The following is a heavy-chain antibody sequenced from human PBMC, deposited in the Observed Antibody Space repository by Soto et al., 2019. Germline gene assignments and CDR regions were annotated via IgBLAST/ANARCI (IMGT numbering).Heavy chain of an antibody. CDR1: GGSVSSGSYY. CDR3: ARDLRLDSSWYSRWFDP. CDR2: IYYSGST. Sequence: KASETLSLTCTVSGGSVSSGSYYWSWIRQPPGKGLEWIGYIYYSGSTNYNPSLKSRVTISVDTSKNQFSLKLSSVTAADTAVYYCARDLRLDSSWYSRWFDPWGQGTLVTVSS. J-gene: IGHJ5*02. V-gene: IGHV4-61*01. D-gene: IGHD6-13*01.